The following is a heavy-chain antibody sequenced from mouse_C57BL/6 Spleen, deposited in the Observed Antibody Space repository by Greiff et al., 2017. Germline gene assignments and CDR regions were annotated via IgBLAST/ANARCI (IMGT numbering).Heavy chain of an antibody. CDR2: ISNGGGST. CDR3: ARDDSYYYAMDY. CDR1: GFTFSDYY. Sequence: EVQVVESGGGLVQPGGSLKLSCAASGFTFSDYYMYWVRQTPEKRLEWVAYISNGGGSTYYPDTVKGRFTISRDNAKNTLYLQMSRLKSEDTAMYYCARDDSYYYAMDYWGQGTSVTVSS. V-gene: IGHV5-12*01. J-gene: IGHJ4*01. D-gene: IGHD2-4*01.